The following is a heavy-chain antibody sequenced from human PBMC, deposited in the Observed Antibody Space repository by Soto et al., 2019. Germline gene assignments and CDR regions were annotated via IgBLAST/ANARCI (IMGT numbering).Heavy chain of an antibody. J-gene: IGHJ6*02. V-gene: IGHV4-4*02. D-gene: IGHD6-19*01. CDR1: GASIRSSNW. CDR2: IYHSGSI. CDR3: ARWRSGWSGVGLDV. Sequence: QVQLQESGPGLVKPSGTLSLTCAVSGASIRSSNWWSWVRQPPGKGLEWIGEIYHSGSINYNPSLMSRVTISVDHSKNQFSLKLSSVIAAGTAMYYCARWRSGWSGVGLDVWGQGTTVTVSS.